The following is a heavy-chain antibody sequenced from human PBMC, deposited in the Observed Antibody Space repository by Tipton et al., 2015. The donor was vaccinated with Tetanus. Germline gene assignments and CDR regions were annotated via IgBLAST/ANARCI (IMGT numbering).Heavy chain of an antibody. V-gene: IGHV4-34*01. CDR1: GGSFSGYN. CDR3: ARDGWGLTNWFDP. CDR2: INHSGST. Sequence: TLSLTCAVYGGSFSGYNWSWIRQPPGKGLEWIGDINHSGSTNYSPSLKSRVTISVDTSKNQFSLKLSSVTAADTAVYYCARDGWGLTNWFDPWGQGTLVTVSS. J-gene: IGHJ5*02. D-gene: IGHD7-27*01.